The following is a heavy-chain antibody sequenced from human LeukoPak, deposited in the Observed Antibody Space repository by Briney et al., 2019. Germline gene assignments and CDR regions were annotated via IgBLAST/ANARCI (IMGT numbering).Heavy chain of an antibody. CDR1: GFTVSSNY. V-gene: IGHV3-53*01. CDR3: AVRASMVRGVITMDV. CDR2: IYSGGTT. Sequence: PGGSLRLSCAASGFTVSSNYMSWVRQAPGKGLEWVSVIYSGGTTYYTESVKGRFTISRDNSKNTRYLQMYSLRAEDTAVYYCAVRASMVRGVITMDVWGQGTTVTVSS. D-gene: IGHD3-10*01. J-gene: IGHJ6*02.